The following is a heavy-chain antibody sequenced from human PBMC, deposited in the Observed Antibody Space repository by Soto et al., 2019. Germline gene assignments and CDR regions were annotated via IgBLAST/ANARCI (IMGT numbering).Heavy chain of an antibody. CDR3: ASDLSGRADV. CDR2: MNEDGGTT. V-gene: IGHV3-74*01. Sequence: GGSLRLSCAASGFTFSSYWMHWVRQAPGKGLVWVSRMNEDGGTTDYADSVKGRFTISRDNAKNALYLQMNSLRVEDTAVYYCASDLSGRADVWGQGTTVTVSS. D-gene: IGHD3-10*01. J-gene: IGHJ6*02. CDR1: GFTFSSYW.